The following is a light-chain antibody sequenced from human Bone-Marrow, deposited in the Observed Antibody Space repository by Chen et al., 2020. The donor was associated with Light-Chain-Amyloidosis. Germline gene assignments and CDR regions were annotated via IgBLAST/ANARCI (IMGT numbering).Light chain of an antibody. CDR3: QSADSSGTYEVI. CDR1: DLPTKY. V-gene: IGLV3-25*03. CDR2: RDT. J-gene: IGLJ2*01. Sequence: SYALTQPPSVSVSPGQTARITCSGDDLPTKYAYWYQQKPGQAPVLVIHRDTERPSGISERFSCSSSGTTATLTISGVQAEDEADYHGQSADSSGTYEVIFGGGTKLTVL.